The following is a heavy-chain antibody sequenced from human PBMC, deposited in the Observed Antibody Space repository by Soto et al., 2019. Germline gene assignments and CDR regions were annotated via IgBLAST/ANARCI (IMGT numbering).Heavy chain of an antibody. CDR2: IIPILGIA. D-gene: IGHD2-15*01. Sequence: ASVKVSCKASGGTCSSYTISWVRQAPGQGLEWMGRIIPILGIANYAQKFQGRVTITADKSTSTAYMELSSLRSEDTAVYSCASVYCSGGSCLDYWGQGTLATVPS. J-gene: IGHJ4*02. CDR3: ASVYCSGGSCLDY. V-gene: IGHV1-69*02. CDR1: GGTCSSYT.